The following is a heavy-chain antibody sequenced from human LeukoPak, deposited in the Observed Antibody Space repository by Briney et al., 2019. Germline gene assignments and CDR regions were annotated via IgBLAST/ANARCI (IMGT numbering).Heavy chain of an antibody. CDR3: ARRGYCGGDCYFDAFDI. V-gene: IGHV4-59*08. Sequence: SETLSLTCTVSGGSICSYYWSWIRRPPGKGLEWIGYIYYSGSTYYNPSLKSRVTISVDTSKTQFSLKLSSVTAADTAVYYCARRGYCGGDCYFDAFDIWGQGTMVTVSS. CDR2: IYYSGST. CDR1: GGSICSYY. J-gene: IGHJ3*02. D-gene: IGHD2-21*02.